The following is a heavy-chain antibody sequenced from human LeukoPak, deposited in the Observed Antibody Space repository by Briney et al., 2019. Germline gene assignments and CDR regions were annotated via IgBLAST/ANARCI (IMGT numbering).Heavy chain of an antibody. D-gene: IGHD1-26*01. Sequence: SETLSLTCTVSGGSISSSSYYWGWIRQPPGKGLEWIGSIYYSGSTYYHPSLRSRVTISVDTSKNQFSLKLSSVTAADTAVYYCAREGTTVVSGSYSGYWGQGTLVTVSS. V-gene: IGHV4-39*07. J-gene: IGHJ4*02. CDR1: GGSISSSSYY. CDR2: IYYSGST. CDR3: AREGTTVVSGSYSGY.